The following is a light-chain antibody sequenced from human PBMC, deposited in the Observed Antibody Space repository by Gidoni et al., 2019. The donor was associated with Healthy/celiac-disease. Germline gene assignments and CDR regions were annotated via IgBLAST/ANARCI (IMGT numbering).Light chain of an antibody. CDR1: QSVSSY. Sequence: EIVLTQSPATLSLSPGERATLSCRASQSVSSYLAWYQQKPGQAPRLLIYDASNRATGIPARFSGSGSGPDFTLTTCSLEPEDFAVYYCQQRSNWPRWTFXXXTKVEIK. J-gene: IGKJ1*01. CDR2: DAS. V-gene: IGKV3-11*01. CDR3: QQRSNWPRWT.